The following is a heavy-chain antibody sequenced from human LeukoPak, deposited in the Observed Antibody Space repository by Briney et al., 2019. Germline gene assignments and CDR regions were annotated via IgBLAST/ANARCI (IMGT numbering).Heavy chain of an antibody. CDR2: ISTRSTYT. CDR3: APWIVGGFWADY. J-gene: IGHJ4*02. V-gene: IGHV3-23*01. CDR1: KFTFYDYV. D-gene: IGHD1-26*01. Sequence: GRSLRLSCAASKFTFYDYVMTWVRQDRGRGLGWVSAISTRSTYTYYADSVRGRFTISRDDSKNTLYLQMNRLRVDDTARYYCAPWIVGGFWADYWGQGALVTVSS.